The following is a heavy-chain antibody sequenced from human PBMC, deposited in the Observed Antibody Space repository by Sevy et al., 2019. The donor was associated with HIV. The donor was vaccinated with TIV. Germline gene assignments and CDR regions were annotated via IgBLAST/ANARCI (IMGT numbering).Heavy chain of an antibody. J-gene: IGHJ4*02. V-gene: IGHV1-8*01. D-gene: IGHD3-3*02. CDR1: GYTFTSYD. CDR2: RNPNSGNT. Sequence: ASVKVSCKASGYTFTSYDINWVLQATGQGLEWMGWRNPNSGNTGYAQKFQGRVTMTRNTSISTAYMELSSLRSEDTAVYYCARGRSHFWSGSVIDLDYWGQRTLVTVSS. CDR3: ARGRSHFWSGSVIDLDY.